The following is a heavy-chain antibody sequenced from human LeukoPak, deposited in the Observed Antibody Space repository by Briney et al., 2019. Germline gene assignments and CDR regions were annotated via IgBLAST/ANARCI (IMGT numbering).Heavy chain of an antibody. CDR2: ISGSSGST. D-gene: IGHD3-9*01. J-gene: IGHJ4*02. V-gene: IGHV3-23*01. Sequence: GGSLRLSCAASGFTFSNYAMSWVRQAAGKGLEWVSGISGSSGSTDYADSVKGGFTISRDNSKNAVYLQMNSLRAEDTAVYYCARDGPYDILTGYFFAYWGQGTLVTVSS. CDR3: ARDGPYDILTGYFFAY. CDR1: GFTFSNYA.